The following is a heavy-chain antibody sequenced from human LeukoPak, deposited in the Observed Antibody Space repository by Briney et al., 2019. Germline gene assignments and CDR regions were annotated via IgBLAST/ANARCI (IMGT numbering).Heavy chain of an antibody. CDR3: ARGYYYDSSGYSPEGEWY. CDR2: ISSSSSYI. J-gene: IGHJ4*02. Sequence: GGSLRLSCAASGFTFSSYEMNWVRQAPGKGLEWVSSISSSSSYIYYADSVKGRFTISRDNAKNSLYLQMNSLRAEDTAVYYCARGYYYDSSGYSPEGEWYWGQGTLVTVSS. CDR1: GFTFSSYE. V-gene: IGHV3-21*01. D-gene: IGHD3-22*01.